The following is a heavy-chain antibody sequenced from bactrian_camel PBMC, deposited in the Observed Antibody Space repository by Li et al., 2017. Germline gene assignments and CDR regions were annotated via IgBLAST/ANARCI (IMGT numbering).Heavy chain of an antibody. CDR2: INSDGST. V-gene: IGHV3S53*01. J-gene: IGHJ4*01. D-gene: IGHD3*01. CDR3: TTGYGRYGLHGLSDGP. Sequence: HVQLVESGGGSVQAGGSLRLSCAASGYTFNRGCMGWFRQAPGKEREGVAYINSDGSTNYADSVKGRFTISRDDAKDTLYLQMNNLQTEDTAMYYCTTGYGRYGLHGLSDGPRGQGTQVTVS. CDR1: GYTFNRGC.